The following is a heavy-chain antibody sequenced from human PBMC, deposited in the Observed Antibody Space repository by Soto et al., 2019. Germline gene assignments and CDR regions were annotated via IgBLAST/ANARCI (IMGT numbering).Heavy chain of an antibody. CDR1: GGAVNTANYF. CDR2: IYYSGST. J-gene: IGHJ6*02. CDR3: ARDADYGGSRGGMDV. D-gene: IGHD4-17*01. Sequence: QVRLEESGPGLVKPSETLSLICSVPGGAVNTANYFWNWIRHHPENGMEWIGYIYYSGSTRYNPSFKTRATLSIATTKDQCSLRLNSVTVADTAVYFCARDADYGGSRGGMDVWGRGTTVTVSS. V-gene: IGHV4-31*03.